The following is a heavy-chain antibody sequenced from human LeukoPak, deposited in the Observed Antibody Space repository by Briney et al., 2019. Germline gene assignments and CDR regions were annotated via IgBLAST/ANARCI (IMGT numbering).Heavy chain of an antibody. CDR3: ARDLSGYWSYGMDV. V-gene: IGHV3-21*01. CDR1: GFTFSSYS. D-gene: IGHD3-3*01. Sequence: GGSLRLSCAASGFTFSSYSMNWVRQAPGKGLEWVSSISSSSSYIYYADSVKGRFTISRDNAKNSLYLQMNSLRAEDTAVYYCARDLSGYWSYGMDVWGQGTTVTVSS. J-gene: IGHJ6*02. CDR2: ISSSSSYI.